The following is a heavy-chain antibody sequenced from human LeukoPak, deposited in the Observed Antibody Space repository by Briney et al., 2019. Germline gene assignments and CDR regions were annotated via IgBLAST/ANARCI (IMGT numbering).Heavy chain of an antibody. CDR3: TRLGRGMWY. D-gene: IGHD3-10*01. V-gene: IGHV3-53*01. J-gene: IGHJ4*02. CDR1: GFTFSTYA. CDR2: IYSGGST. Sequence: PGGSLRLSCAASGFTFSTYAMHWVRQAPGKGLEWVSVIYSGGSTFYADSVKGRFSISRDNSKNTLYLQMNSLKTEDTAVYYCTRLGRGMWYWGQGTLVTVSS.